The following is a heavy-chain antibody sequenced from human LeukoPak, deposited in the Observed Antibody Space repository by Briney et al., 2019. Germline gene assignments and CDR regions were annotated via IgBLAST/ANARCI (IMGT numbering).Heavy chain of an antibody. J-gene: IGHJ4*02. CDR2: IYHSGST. Sequence: SQALSLTCTVSGGSISSGGYYWSWIRQPPGKGLEWIGYIYHSGSTYYNPSLKSRVTISVDRSKNQFSLKLSSVTAADTAVYYCARLGIAAAGTFGGPTDYWGQGTLVTVSS. D-gene: IGHD6-13*01. CDR1: GGSISSGGYY. CDR3: ARLGIAAAGTFGGPTDY. V-gene: IGHV4-30-2*01.